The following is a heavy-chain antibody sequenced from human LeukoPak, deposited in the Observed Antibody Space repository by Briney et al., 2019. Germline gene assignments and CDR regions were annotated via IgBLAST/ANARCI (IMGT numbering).Heavy chain of an antibody. J-gene: IGHJ4*02. D-gene: IGHD3-10*01. CDR2: IWYDGSNK. V-gene: IGHV3-33*01. CDR3: ARELWSGAYYFDY. Sequence: GRSLRLSCAASGFTFSSYGMHWVRQAPGKGLEWVAVIWYDGSNKYYADSVKGRFTISRDNSKNTLYLQMNSLRAEDTAVYYCARELWSGAYYFDYWGQGTLVTVSS. CDR1: GFTFSSYG.